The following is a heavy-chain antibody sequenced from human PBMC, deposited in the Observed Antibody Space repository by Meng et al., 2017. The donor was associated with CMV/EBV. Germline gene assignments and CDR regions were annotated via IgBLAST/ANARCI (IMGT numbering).Heavy chain of an antibody. Sequence: GESLKISCAASGFTFSSYAMSWGRQAPGKGLEWGSAIGGSGGSTYYADSVKGRFTISRDNSKNTLYLQMNSLRAEDTAVYYCAKDLGGITIFGVVTPNHGAFDIWGQGTMVTVSS. D-gene: IGHD3-3*01. V-gene: IGHV3-23*01. CDR3: AKDLGGITIFGVVTPNHGAFDI. CDR2: IGGSGGST. J-gene: IGHJ3*02. CDR1: GFTFSSYA.